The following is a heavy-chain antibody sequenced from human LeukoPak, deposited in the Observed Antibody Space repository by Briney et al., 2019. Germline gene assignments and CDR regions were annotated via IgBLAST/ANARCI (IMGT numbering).Heavy chain of an antibody. Sequence: GGSLRLSCAASGFTVSSNYMSWVRQAPGKGLEWVSVIYSDGNTYYADSVKGRFTISRDNSKNTLYLQMTSLRAEDTAVYYCAIDLPLDYWGRGTLVTVSS. CDR3: AIDLPLDY. CDR1: GFTVSSNY. V-gene: IGHV3-53*01. CDR2: IYSDGNT. J-gene: IGHJ4*02.